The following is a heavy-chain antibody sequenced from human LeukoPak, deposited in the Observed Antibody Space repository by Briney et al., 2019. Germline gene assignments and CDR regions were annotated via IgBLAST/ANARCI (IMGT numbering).Heavy chain of an antibody. J-gene: IGHJ3*02. V-gene: IGHV1-2*02. D-gene: IGHD7-27*01. CDR2: INPNSGGT. CDR3: ARELGRNAFDI. CDR1: GYTFTDNH. Sequence: ASVKVSCKASGYTFTDNHMYWIRQAPGQGPECMGWINPNSGGTNYAQKFQGRITMTRDTSISTAYMELSRLTSDDTAIYFCARELGRNAFDIWGQGTMVTVPP.